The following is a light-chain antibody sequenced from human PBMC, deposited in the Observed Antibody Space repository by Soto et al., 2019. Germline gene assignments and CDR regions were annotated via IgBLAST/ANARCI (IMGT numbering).Light chain of an antibody. J-gene: IGKJ2*01. Sequence: EIVLTQSPGTLSLSPGERATLSCRASQSVSNSYLAWYQQKPGQAPRLLIFDASSRATGIPDRFSGSGSGTDFTLTISRLEPEDFALYYCQQYAGSPYTFGQGNKLEI. CDR3: QQYAGSPYT. CDR1: QSVSNSY. CDR2: DAS. V-gene: IGKV3-20*01.